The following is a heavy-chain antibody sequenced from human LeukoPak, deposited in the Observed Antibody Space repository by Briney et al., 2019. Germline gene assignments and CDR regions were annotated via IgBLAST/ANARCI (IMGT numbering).Heavy chain of an antibody. Sequence: GGSLRLSCAVSGITVSNYGMSGVRQAPGEGLEWVAGISGGGGGTNYADSVKGRFTISRDNSKTTLYLQMNSLRAEDTAVYFCAKRGVVIRVILVGFHKEAYYFDSWGQGALVTVSS. CDR2: ISGGGGGT. J-gene: IGHJ4*02. V-gene: IGHV3-23*01. CDR3: AKRGVVIRVILVGFHKEAYYFDS. D-gene: IGHD3-22*01. CDR1: GITVSNYG.